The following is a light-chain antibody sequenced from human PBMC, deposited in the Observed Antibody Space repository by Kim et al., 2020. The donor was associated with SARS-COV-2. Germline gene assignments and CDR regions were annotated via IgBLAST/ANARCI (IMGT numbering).Light chain of an antibody. CDR3: QAWDNNAAV. CDR2: QHT. V-gene: IGLV3-1*01. Sequence: SYELTQPPSVSVSPGQTVTITCSGSNLGDKYAYWYQKKAGQSPVLVIYQHTKRPSGISQRFSGSSSGNTATLTISRAQTMDEADYYCQAWDNNAAVFGGGTK. CDR1: NLGDKY. J-gene: IGLJ3*02.